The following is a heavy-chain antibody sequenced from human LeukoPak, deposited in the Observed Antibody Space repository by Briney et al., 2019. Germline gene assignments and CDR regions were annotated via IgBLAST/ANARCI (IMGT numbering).Heavy chain of an antibody. CDR3: ARDGPAQMVDFDY. J-gene: IGHJ4*02. CDR1: GYTFSGTSWY. Sequence: VASVKVSCKASGYTFSGTSWYLYWLRQAPGQGLECMGWIYPYTGATHYAQKFQGRVAMTRDTSISTAYMELSRLRPDDTAVYYCARDGPAQMVDFDYWGQGTLVTVSS. CDR2: IYPYTGAT. D-gene: IGHD3-10*01. V-gene: IGHV1-2*02.